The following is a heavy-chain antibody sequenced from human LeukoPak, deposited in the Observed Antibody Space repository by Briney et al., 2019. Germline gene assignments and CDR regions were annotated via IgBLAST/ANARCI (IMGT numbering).Heavy chain of an antibody. CDR3: ARDRRCSSSSCYYFHY. CDR2: IKQDGSEK. V-gene: IGHV3-7*04. CDR1: GFTFSSYW. Sequence: GGSLRLSCAASGFTFSSYWMTWVRQAPGKGLEWVANIKQDGSEKYYVDSVKGRFTISRDNAKNSLYLQMNSLRAEDTAVYYRARDRRCSSSSCYYFHYWGQGTLVTVSS. D-gene: IGHD2-2*01. J-gene: IGHJ4*02.